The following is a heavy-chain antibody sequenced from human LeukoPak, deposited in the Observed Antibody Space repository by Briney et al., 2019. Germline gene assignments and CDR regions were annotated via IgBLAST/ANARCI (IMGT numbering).Heavy chain of an antibody. Sequence: SETLSLTCTVSGVSVSSGSYYWSWIRQPPGKGLEWIGYIYYSGSTNYNPSLKSRVTISVDTSKNQFSLKLSSVTAADTAVYYCARVGGRFGELSNFLHPYYYYYGMDVWGQGTTVTVSS. CDR1: GVSVSSGSYY. CDR3: ARVGGRFGELSNFLHPYYYYYGMDV. D-gene: IGHD3-10*01. J-gene: IGHJ6*02. V-gene: IGHV4-61*01. CDR2: IYYSGST.